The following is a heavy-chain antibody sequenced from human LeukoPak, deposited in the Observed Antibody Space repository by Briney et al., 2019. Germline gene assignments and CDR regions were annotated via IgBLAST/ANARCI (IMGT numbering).Heavy chain of an antibody. CDR2: LYYTGST. CDR1: GXSISSSSYY. J-gene: IGHJ4*02. V-gene: IGHV4-39*01. CDR3: ARLAGFSSGPFDY. D-gene: IGHD6-19*01. Sequence: KPSETLSLTCTVSGXSISSSSYYWGWIRQPPGKGLEWIGSLYYTGSTYYNPSLKSRVTISVDTSKNQFSLKLSSVTAADTAVYYCARLAGFSSGPFDYWGQGTLVTVSS.